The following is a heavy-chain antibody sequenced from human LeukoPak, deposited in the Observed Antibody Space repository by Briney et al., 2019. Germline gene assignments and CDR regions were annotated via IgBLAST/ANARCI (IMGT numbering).Heavy chain of an antibody. J-gene: IGHJ4*02. V-gene: IGHV4-4*02. CDR2: IYHSGST. D-gene: IGHD2-2*01. CDR3: ARRYCSSTSCQTHFDY. Sequence: SETLSLTCAVSGGSISSSNWWSWVRQPPGKGLEWIGEIYHSGSTNYNPSLKSRVTISVDKSKNRFSLKLSSVSAADTAVYYCARRYCSSTSCQTHFDYWGQGTLVTVSS. CDR1: GGSISSSNW.